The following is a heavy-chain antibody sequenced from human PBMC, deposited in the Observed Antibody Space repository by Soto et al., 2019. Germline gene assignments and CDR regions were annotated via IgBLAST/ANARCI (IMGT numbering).Heavy chain of an antibody. V-gene: IGHV3-33*01. CDR2: IWYDGSNK. Sequence: QVQLVESGGGVVQPGRSLRLSCAASGFTFSSYGMHWVRQAPGKGLEWVAVIWYDGSNKYYADSVKGRFTISRDNSKNTLYMQMNSLRAEDTAVYYCARDSPHPMGIAAAGKRGYYYYGMDVWGQGTTVTVSS. D-gene: IGHD6-13*01. CDR1: GFTFSSYG. J-gene: IGHJ6*02. CDR3: ARDSPHPMGIAAAGKRGYYYYGMDV.